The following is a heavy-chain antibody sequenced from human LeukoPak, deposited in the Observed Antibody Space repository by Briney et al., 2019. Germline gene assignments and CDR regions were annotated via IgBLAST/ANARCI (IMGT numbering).Heavy chain of an antibody. J-gene: IGHJ3*02. V-gene: IGHV3-53*01. CDR2: IYSGGST. CDR3: ASLELERHAFDI. Sequence: PGGSLRLSCAASGFTVSSNYMSWVRQAPGKGLEWVSVIYSGGSTYYADSVKGRFTISRDNSRNTLYVQMNSLRAEDTAVYYCASLELERHAFDIWGQGTMVTVSS. CDR1: GFTVSSNY. D-gene: IGHD1-1*01.